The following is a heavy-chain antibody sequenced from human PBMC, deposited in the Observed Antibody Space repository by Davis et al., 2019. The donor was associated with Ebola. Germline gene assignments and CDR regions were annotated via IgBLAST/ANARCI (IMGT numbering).Heavy chain of an antibody. V-gene: IGHV3-23*01. CDR1: GFTFSNYD. Sequence: GESLKISCAASGFTFSNYDMSWVRHVPGKGLEWVSTISSSEGHTHYSDSVRGRFTISRDNSKNTLYLQMNSLSAEDTAIYYCARDRVPSDIRSCHSWGQGTLVTVAS. CDR2: ISSSEGHT. CDR3: ARDRVPSDIRSCHS. D-gene: IGHD5-12*01. J-gene: IGHJ4*02.